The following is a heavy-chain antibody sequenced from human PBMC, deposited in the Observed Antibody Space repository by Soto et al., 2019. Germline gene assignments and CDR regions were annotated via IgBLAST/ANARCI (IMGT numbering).Heavy chain of an antibody. V-gene: IGHV4-31*03. CDR3: ARPFGVAAAGPFDY. CDR1: GGSISSGGYY. J-gene: IGHJ4*02. D-gene: IGHD6-13*01. Sequence: PSETLSLTCTVSGGSISSGGYYWSWIRQHPGKSLEWIGYIYYSGSTYYNPSLKSRVTISVDTSKNQFSLQLSSVTAADTAVYYCARPFGVAAAGPFDYWGQGTLVTVS. CDR2: IYYSGST.